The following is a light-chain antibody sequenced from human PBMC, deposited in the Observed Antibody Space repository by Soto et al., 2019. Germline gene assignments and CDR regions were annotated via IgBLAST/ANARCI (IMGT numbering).Light chain of an antibody. J-gene: IGLJ1*01. CDR3: CSYAGSYTFDV. Sequence: QSVLTQPPSVSGTPGQRVTISCSGGSSNIGTYTVNWYQQLPETAPKLLIYTDYQRPSGVPDRFSGSKSGTSASLAISGLQSEDEADYYCCSYAGSYTFDVFGTGTKLTVL. CDR1: SSNIGTYT. V-gene: IGLV1-44*01. CDR2: TDY.